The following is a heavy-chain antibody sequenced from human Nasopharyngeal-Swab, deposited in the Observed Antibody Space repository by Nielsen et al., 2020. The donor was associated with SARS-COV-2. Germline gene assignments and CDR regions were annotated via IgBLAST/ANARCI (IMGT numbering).Heavy chain of an antibody. CDR2: LGVGGGPT. CDR3: VKDEYCTNGVCGFDAFDI. J-gene: IGHJ3*02. Sequence: VRQAPGKGLEWVSSLGVGGGPTYYADSAKGRFTISSDNSKNTLYLQMNSLRAEDTALYYCVKDEYCTNGVCGFDAFDIWGRGTMVTVSS. D-gene: IGHD2-8*01. V-gene: IGHV3-23*01.